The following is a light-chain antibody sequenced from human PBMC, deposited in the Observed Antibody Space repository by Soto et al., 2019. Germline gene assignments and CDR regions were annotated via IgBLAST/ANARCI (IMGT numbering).Light chain of an antibody. CDR3: SSYAGSNNYV. Sequence: QSALTQPPSASGSPGHSVTISCTGTSSDVGGYHYVSWYQQHPGKAPKLMIYEVSKRPSGVPDRFSGSKSGNTASLTVSGLQAEDEADYYCSSYAGSNNYVFGTGTKRTVL. J-gene: IGLJ1*01. CDR1: SSDVGGYHY. V-gene: IGLV2-8*01. CDR2: EVS.